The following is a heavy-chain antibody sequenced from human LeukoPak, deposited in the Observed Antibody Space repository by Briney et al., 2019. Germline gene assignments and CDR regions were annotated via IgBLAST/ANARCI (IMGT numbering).Heavy chain of an antibody. V-gene: IGHV3-23*01. J-gene: IGHJ4*02. CDR3: AKDTVYYYDSSGYY. CDR1: GFTFSNYA. CDR2: ISGSGGST. D-gene: IGHD3-22*01. Sequence: GGSLRLSCAASGFTFSNYAMSWVRQAPGKGLEWVSAISGSGGSTYYADSVKGRFTISRDNSKNTLYLQMNSLRAEDTAVYYCAKDTVYYYDSSGYYWGQGTLVTVSS.